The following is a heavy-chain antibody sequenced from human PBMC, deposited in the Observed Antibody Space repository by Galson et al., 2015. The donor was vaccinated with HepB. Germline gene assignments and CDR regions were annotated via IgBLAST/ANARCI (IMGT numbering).Heavy chain of an antibody. Sequence: SVKVSCKASGGTFSSYAISWVRQAPGQGLEWMGGIIPILGIANYAQKFQGRVTITADKSTSTAYMELSSLRSEDTAVYYCARSVEQLLWGVGFDPWGQGTLVTVSS. CDR2: IIPILGIA. J-gene: IGHJ5*02. V-gene: IGHV1-69*10. CDR1: GGTFSSYA. CDR3: ARSVEQLLWGVGFDP. D-gene: IGHD2-2*01.